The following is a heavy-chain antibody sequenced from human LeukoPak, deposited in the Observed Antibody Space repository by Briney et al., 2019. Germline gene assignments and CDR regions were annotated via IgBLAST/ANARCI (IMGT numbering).Heavy chain of an antibody. CDR2: IYYSGTS. V-gene: IGHV4-39*01. CDR1: GGSISSSSYY. Sequence: PSETLSLTCTVSGGSISSSSYYWGWIRQPPGKGLEWIGSIYYSGTSYYNPPLKSRVTISVNTSKNQFSLKLNSVTAADTAVYYCARLPTYYYGSGQRTYFDYWGQGTLVTVSS. CDR3: ARLPTYYYGSGQRTYFDY. D-gene: IGHD3-10*01. J-gene: IGHJ4*02.